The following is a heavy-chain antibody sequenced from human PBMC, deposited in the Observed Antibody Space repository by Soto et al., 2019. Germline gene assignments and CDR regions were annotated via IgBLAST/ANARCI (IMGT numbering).Heavy chain of an antibody. CDR1: GGTISSYT. Sequence: ASVKGSCKASGGTISSYTVSCVSQAPGQGLEWMGRIIPILGIANYAQKFQGRVTITADKSTSTAYMELSSLRSEDTAVYYCPSRYAEIDYWGQGTLVTVSS. CDR2: IIPILGIA. D-gene: IGHD2-8*01. CDR3: PSRYAEIDY. V-gene: IGHV1-69*02. J-gene: IGHJ4*02.